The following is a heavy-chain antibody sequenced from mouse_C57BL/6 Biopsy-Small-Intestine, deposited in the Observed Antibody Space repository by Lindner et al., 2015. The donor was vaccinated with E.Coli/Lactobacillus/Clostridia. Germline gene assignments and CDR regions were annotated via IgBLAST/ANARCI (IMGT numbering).Heavy chain of an antibody. V-gene: IGHV14-4*02. CDR2: INPNNGVT. CDR3: ARVLSADRSSGAEY. CDR1: GYTLSSYY. J-gene: IGHJ4*01. Sequence: SVKVSCKASGYTLSSYYIHWVRQAPGQGLEWMGRINPNNGVTDYAPKLQGRVTMTRDTSINTAHMELSSLRSDDTAIYYCARVLSADRSSGAEYWGQGTLVTVSS. D-gene: IGHD1-3*01.